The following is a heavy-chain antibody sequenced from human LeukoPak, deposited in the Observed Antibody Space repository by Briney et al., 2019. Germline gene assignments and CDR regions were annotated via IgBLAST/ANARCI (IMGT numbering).Heavy chain of an antibody. CDR1: GFTFSSYA. D-gene: IGHD4-17*01. Sequence: PGGSLRLSCAASGFTFSSYAMGWVRQAPGKGLEWVSAISRSTRTTYYADSVKGRFTTSRDDSKNTLYLQMNSLRAEDTAVYYCVNLGYGDYGYYYYYMDVWGKGTTVTVSS. J-gene: IGHJ6*03. V-gene: IGHV3-23*01. CDR3: VNLGYGDYGYYYYYMDV. CDR2: ISRSTRTT.